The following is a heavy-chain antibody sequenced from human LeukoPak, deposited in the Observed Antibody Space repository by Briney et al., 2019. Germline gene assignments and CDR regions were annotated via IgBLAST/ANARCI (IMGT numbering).Heavy chain of an antibody. CDR2: ISSSSSYI. CDR1: GGSISSGDYS. D-gene: IGHD3-10*01. J-gene: IGHJ4*02. CDR3: AKERSFGPRDFDY. Sequence: ETLSLTCTVSGGSISSGDYSWSWIRQHPGKGLEWVSSISSSSSYIYYADSVKGRFTISRDNAKNSLYLQMNSLRAEDTAVYYCAKERSFGPRDFDYWGQGTLVTVSS. V-gene: IGHV3-21*01.